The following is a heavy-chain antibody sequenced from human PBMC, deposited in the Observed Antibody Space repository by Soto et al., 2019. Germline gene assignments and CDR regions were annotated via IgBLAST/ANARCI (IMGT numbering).Heavy chain of an antibody. CDR2: IYDIGST. D-gene: IGHD1-1*01. J-gene: IGHJ3*02. CDR1: GGSGGSMNIYH. V-gene: IGHV4-59*01. CDR3: ARGELAAIGGAFDI. Sequence: QVQLQESGPGLVKPSETLSLTCTVSGGSGGSMNIYHWNWIRQPPGKGLEWIGEIYDIGSTRYNPSLKSRVTISVDTSRTQFSLKLNSVTAADTAVYFCARGELAAIGGAFDIWGQGTKVTVSS.